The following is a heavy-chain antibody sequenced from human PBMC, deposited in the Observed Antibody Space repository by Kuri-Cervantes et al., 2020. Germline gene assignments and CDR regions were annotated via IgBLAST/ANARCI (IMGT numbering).Heavy chain of an antibody. CDR1: GGSISSYY. J-gene: IGHJ4*02. Sequence: SETLSLTCTVSGGSISSYYWSWIRQPPGKGLEWIGYIYYSGSTNYNPSLKSRVTISVDTSKNQFSLKLSSVTAEDTAVYYCATDRSGWTRDFDYWGQGTLVTVSS. D-gene: IGHD6-19*01. CDR2: IYYSGST. CDR3: ATDRSGWTRDFDY. V-gene: IGHV4-59*01.